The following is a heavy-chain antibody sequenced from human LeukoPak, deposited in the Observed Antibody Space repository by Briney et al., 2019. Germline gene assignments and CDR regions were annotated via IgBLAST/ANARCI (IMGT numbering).Heavy chain of an antibody. V-gene: IGHV4-34*01. J-gene: IGHJ6*03. Sequence: WETLSLTCAVYGGSFSGYYWSWIRQPPGKGLEWIGEINHSGSTNYNPSLKSRVTISVDTSKNQFSLKLSSVTAADTAVYYCASWSYYYMDVWGKGTTVTVSS. D-gene: IGHD3-3*01. CDR1: GGSFSGYY. CDR3: ASWSYYYMDV. CDR2: INHSGST.